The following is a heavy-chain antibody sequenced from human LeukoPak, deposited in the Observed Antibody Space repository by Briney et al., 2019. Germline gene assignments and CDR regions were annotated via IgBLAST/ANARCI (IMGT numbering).Heavy chain of an antibody. D-gene: IGHD3-9*01. CDR1: GGSISSYY. V-gene: IGHV4-59*01. J-gene: IGHJ3*02. Sequence: PSETLSLTCTVSGGSISSYYWSWIRQPPGKGLEWIGYIYYSGSTNYNPSLKSRVTISVDTSKNQFSLKLSSVTAADTAVYYCARVPTGKDAFDIWGQGTMVTVSP. CDR3: ARVPTGKDAFDI. CDR2: IYYSGST.